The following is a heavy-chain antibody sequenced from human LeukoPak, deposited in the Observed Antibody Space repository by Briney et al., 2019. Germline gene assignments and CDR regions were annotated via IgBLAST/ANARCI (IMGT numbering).Heavy chain of an antibody. CDR2: IYYSGST. CDR1: GGSISSSSYY. Sequence: NPSETLSLTCTVSGGSISSSSYYWGWIRQPPGKGLEWIGSIYYSGSTYYNPSLKSRVTISVDTSKNQFSLKLSSVTAADTAVYYCASYSYYYDSSGYFDYWGQGTLVTVSS. CDR3: ASYSYYYDSSGYFDY. D-gene: IGHD3-22*01. V-gene: IGHV4-39*01. J-gene: IGHJ4*02.